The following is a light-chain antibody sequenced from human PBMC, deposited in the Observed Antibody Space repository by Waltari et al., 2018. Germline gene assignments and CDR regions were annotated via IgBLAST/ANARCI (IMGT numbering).Light chain of an antibody. CDR1: SDSVASTSH. V-gene: IGLV8-61*01. CDR3: SMYMGSGIWV. Sequence: HTVVTKESWLAVSPGGTVKLACDLRSDSVASTSHAPCYRQTTDQAPPTLVYKGNSRSFGVPDRFSGSVLGNKAALTITGAQADDESDYFCSMYMGSGIWVFGGGTQLTVL. J-gene: IGLJ3*02. CDR2: KGN.